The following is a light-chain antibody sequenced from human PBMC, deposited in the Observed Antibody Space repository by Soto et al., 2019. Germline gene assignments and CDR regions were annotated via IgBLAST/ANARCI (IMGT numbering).Light chain of an antibody. J-gene: IGLJ1*01. CDR1: SSDIGDYNY. Sequence: QSVLTQPASVSGSPGQSITISCVGTSSDIGDYNYVSWYQQHPGKVLKVIIYDVSNRPSGVSYRFSGTKSGNTASLTVSGLQAEGEADYYCCSYTRSGTLIFGTGTKVTVL. V-gene: IGLV2-14*01. CDR3: CSYTRSGTLI. CDR2: DVS.